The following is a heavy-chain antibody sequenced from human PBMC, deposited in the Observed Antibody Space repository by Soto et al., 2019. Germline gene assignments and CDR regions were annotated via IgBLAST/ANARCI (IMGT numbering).Heavy chain of an antibody. Sequence: SETLSLTCTVSGGSISDDSYWSWIRQTPGKGLEWIGYIYHTGNTYYNPSLRSRVSISVDKSKSPFSLKLISVTAADTAVYFCARDEYQLLSSVSWFDSWGQGTLVTVS. CDR2: IYHTGNT. V-gene: IGHV4-30-4*01. J-gene: IGHJ5*01. CDR1: GGSISDDSY. D-gene: IGHD2-2*01. CDR3: ARDEYQLLSSVSWFDS.